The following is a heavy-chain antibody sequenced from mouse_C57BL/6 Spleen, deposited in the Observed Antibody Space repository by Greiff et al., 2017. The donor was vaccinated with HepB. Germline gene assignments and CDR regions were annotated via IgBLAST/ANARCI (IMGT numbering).Heavy chain of an antibody. Sequence: EVKVVESGGGLVKPGGSLKLSCAASGFTFSSYAMSWVRQTPEKRLEWVATISDGGSYTYYPDNVKGRFTISRDNAKNNLYLQMSHLKSEDTAMYYCARELRPRGNYFDYWGQGTTLTVSS. CDR2: ISDGGSYT. V-gene: IGHV5-4*01. J-gene: IGHJ2*01. CDR3: ARELRPRGNYFDY. D-gene: IGHD1-1*01. CDR1: GFTFSSYA.